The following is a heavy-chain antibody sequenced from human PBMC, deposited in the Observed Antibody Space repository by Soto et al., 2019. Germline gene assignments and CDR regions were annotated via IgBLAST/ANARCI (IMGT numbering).Heavy chain of an antibody. J-gene: IGHJ3*02. Sequence: QLQLQESGPGLVKPSETLSLTCTVSGGSISSSSYYWGWIRQPPGKGLEWIGSIYYSGSTYYNPSLKSRVTISVDTSKNQFSLKLSSVTAADTAVYYCARHVFYGGRAFDIWGQGTMVTVSS. CDR3: ARHVFYGGRAFDI. CDR1: GGSISSSSYY. CDR2: IYYSGST. D-gene: IGHD2-15*01. V-gene: IGHV4-39*01.